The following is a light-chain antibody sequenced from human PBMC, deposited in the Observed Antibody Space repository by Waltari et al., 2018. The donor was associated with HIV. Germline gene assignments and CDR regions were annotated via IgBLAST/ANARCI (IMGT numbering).Light chain of an antibody. V-gene: IGLV2-23*02. J-gene: IGLJ3*02. Sequence: QSALTQPASVSGSPGQSITLSCSGTWSDIGSYDLVSWYQHFPGKAPKRILYDVNERPSGVSPRYSGSKSGNTASLVISGLQSEDEADYYCCSYAGSGTFGVFGGGTRLTV. CDR2: DVN. CDR3: CSYAGSGTFGV. CDR1: WSDIGSYDL.